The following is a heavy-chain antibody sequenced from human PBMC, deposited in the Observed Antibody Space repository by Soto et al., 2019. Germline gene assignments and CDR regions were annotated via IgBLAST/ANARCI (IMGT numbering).Heavy chain of an antibody. CDR1: GFTFSSYS. CDR2: ISSSSSYI. CDR3: ARDWSLAAPTDY. V-gene: IGHV3-21*01. Sequence: EVQLVESGGGLVKPGGSLRLSCAASGFTFSSYSMNWVRQAPGKGLEWVSSISSSSSYIYYADSVKGRFTISRDNAKISLYLQMNSLRAEDTAVYYCARDWSLAAPTDYWGQGTLVTVSS. J-gene: IGHJ4*02. D-gene: IGHD3-3*01.